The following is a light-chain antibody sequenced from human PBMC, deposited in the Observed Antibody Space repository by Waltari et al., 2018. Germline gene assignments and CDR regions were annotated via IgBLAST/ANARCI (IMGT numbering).Light chain of an antibody. J-gene: IGKJ5*01. CDR3: QHFKTYPIT. Sequence: AIQLTQSPSSLSASVGDRVTIACRASQDINSDLAWYQQKPGKAPKLLIYYPSSVQSGVPSRFSGSGSGTDFTLTISSLQPEDFATYHCQHFKTYPITFGQGTRLEIK. V-gene: IGKV1-13*02. CDR2: YPS. CDR1: QDINSD.